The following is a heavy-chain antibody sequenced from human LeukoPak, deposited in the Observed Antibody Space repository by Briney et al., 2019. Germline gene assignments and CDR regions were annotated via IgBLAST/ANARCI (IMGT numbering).Heavy chain of an antibody. V-gene: IGHV4-34*01. D-gene: IGHD6-19*01. CDR3: ARGARYSSGWYLKNWFDP. Sequence: SETLSLTCAVYGGSFSGYYWSWIRQPPGKGLEWIGEINHSGSTNYNPSLKSRVTISVDTSKNQFSLKLSSVTAAGTAVYYCARGARYSSGWYLKNWFDPWGQGTLVTVSS. J-gene: IGHJ5*02. CDR2: INHSGST. CDR1: GGSFSGYY.